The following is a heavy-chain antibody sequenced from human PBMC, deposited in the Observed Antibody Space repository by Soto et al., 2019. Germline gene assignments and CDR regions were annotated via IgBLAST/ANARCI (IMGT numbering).Heavy chain of an antibody. D-gene: IGHD3-3*01. CDR3: ARDRVTIFGVVSLTDYYYGMDV. CDR2: ISYDGSNK. Sequence: QVQLVESGGGVVQPGRSLRLSCAASGFTFSSYAMHWVRQAPGKGLEWVAVISYDGSNKYYADSVKGRFTISRDNSKNTLDRQMNSLRAEDTAVYYCARDRVTIFGVVSLTDYYYGMDVWGQGTTVTVSS. CDR1: GFTFSSYA. V-gene: IGHV3-30-3*01. J-gene: IGHJ6*02.